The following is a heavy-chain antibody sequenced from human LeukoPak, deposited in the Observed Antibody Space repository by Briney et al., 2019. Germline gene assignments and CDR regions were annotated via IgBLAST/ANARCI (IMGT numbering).Heavy chain of an antibody. V-gene: IGHV3-48*04. CDR2: ISSSGSTI. CDR3: AELGITMIGGV. CDR1: GFTLSSAW. Sequence: GGSLRLSCAASGFTLSSAWMNWARQAPGKGLEWVSYISSSGSTIYYADSVKGRFTISRDNAKNSLYLQMNSLRAEDTAVYYCAELGITMIGGVWGKGTTVTISS. J-gene: IGHJ6*04. D-gene: IGHD3-10*02.